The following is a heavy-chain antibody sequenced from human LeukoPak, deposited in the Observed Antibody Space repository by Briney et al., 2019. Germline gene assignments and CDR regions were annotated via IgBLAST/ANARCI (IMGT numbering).Heavy chain of an antibody. CDR1: GFSFDDYA. J-gene: IGHJ5*01. V-gene: IGHV3-43*02. Sequence: GGSLRLSCAAPGFSFDDYAIHWVRQAPGKGLEWVSLISGDGGSTFYADSVKGRFTISIDNSKNSLYLQMSRLRSEDTALYYCARESDSSGWYDSWGQGTLVTVSS. D-gene: IGHD3-22*01. CDR2: ISGDGGST. CDR3: ARESDSSGWYDS.